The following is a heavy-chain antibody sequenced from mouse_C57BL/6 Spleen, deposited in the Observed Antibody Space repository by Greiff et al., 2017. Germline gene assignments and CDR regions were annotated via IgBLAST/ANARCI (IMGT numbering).Heavy chain of an antibody. J-gene: IGHJ2*01. CDR1: GYAFSSSW. CDR3: ARGPFYYDYGYYLDY. D-gene: IGHD2-4*01. Sequence: VQLQESGPELVKPGASVKISCKASGYAFSSSWMNWVKQRPGKGLEWIGRINPGDGDTNYNGKFKGKATLTADKSSSTAYMQLSSLTSEDSAVYFCARGPFYYDYGYYLDYWGQGTTLTVSS. V-gene: IGHV1-82*01. CDR2: INPGDGDT.